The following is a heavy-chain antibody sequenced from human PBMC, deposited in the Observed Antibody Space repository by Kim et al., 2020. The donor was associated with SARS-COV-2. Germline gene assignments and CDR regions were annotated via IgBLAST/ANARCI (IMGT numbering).Heavy chain of an antibody. Sequence: GGSLRLSCAASGFTFSSYWMHWVRQAPGKGLVWVSRINSDGSSTSYADSVKGRFTISRDNAKNTLYLQMNSLRAEDTAVYYCARGAWELHYYYGMDVWGQGTTVTVSS. D-gene: IGHD1-7*01. CDR3: ARGAWELHYYYGMDV. J-gene: IGHJ6*02. CDR2: INSDGSST. V-gene: IGHV3-74*01. CDR1: GFTFSSYW.